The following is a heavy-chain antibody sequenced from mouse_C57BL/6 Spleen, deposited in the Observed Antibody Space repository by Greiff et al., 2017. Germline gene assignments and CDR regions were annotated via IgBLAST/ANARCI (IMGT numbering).Heavy chain of an antibody. CDR1: GFTFSDAW. CDR2: IRNKANNHAT. CDR3: TRRPHYYGSSYWYFDV. J-gene: IGHJ1*03. Sequence: EVKLMESGGGLVQPGGSMKLSCAASGFTFSDAWMDWVRQSPEKGLEWVAEIRNKANNHATYYAESVKGRFTISRDDSKSSVYLQMNSLRAEDTGIYYCTRRPHYYGSSYWYFDVWGTGTTVTVSS. D-gene: IGHD1-1*01. V-gene: IGHV6-6*01.